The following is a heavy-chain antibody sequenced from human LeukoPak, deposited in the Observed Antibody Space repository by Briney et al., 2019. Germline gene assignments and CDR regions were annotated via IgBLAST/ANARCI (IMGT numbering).Heavy chain of an antibody. CDR2: INPSGGST. V-gene: IGHV1-46*01. CDR3: AREKSLDCSGGSCETALFDY. D-gene: IGHD2-15*01. Sequence: ASVKVSCKASGYTFTNYYMHWVRQAPGQGLEWMGIINPSGGSTSYAQKFQGRVTMTRDTSTSTVYMELSSLRSEDTAVYYCAREKSLDCSGGSCETALFDYWGQGTLVTVSS. J-gene: IGHJ4*02. CDR1: GYTFTNYY.